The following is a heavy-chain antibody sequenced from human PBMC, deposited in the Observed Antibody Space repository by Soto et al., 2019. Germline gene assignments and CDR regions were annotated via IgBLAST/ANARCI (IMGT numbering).Heavy chain of an antibody. CDR2: IYWDDDK. CDR1: GFSLDSPAVG. CDR3: AHGRGWLSDY. D-gene: IGHD6-19*01. V-gene: IGHV2-5*02. Sequence: QITLKESDPTLVKPTQTLTLTCTFSGFSLDSPAVGVNWIRQPPGKALEWLGLIYWDDDKQYNPSLKSRLTITRDTSQNQVVLTMTNMDPVDTATYYCAHGRGWLSDYWGQGTLVTVSS. J-gene: IGHJ4*02.